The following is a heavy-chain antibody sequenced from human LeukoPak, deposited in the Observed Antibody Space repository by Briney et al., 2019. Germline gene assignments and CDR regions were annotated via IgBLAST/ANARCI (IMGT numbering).Heavy chain of an antibody. CDR1: GDSVSSKNGA. V-gene: IGHV6-1*01. CDR2: TYYRSKWYN. J-gene: IGHJ4*02. CDR3: ARDFGTTGWHTFDY. Sequence: SQTLSLTCAVSGDSVSSKNGAWNWIRQSPSRGLEWLGRTYYRSKWYNDYAESIEGRMTISQGTSKNQYSLHLNSVTPDDTAVYYCARDFGTTGWHTFDYWGQGTLVTVSS. D-gene: IGHD6-19*01.